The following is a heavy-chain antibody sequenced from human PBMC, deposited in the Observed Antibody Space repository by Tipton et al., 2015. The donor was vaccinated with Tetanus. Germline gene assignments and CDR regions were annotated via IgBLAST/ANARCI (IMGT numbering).Heavy chain of an antibody. CDR3: ARERIEAFYYHGLDV. CDR2: IYQNGDA. V-gene: IGHV4-59*01. D-gene: IGHD2-21*01. CDR1: GASINNYY. J-gene: IGHJ6*02. Sequence: TLSLTCTVSGASINNYYWYWIRHPPGKGLEWIAYIYQNGDANYNPSLQSRVTISVDTSKNQFSLQLAFVTAADTAIYYCARERIEAFYYHGLDVWGPGTTVTVSS.